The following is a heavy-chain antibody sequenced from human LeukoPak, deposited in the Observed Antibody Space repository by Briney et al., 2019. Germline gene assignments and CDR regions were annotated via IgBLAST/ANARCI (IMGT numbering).Heavy chain of an antibody. J-gene: IGHJ6*02. Sequence: GGSLRLSCAASGFTFSSPWTHWVRQAPGKGLEWVSRIDSAGSSTSYVDSVQGRFTISRDNSKNTVHLQMNGLRAGDTAVYYCARTIPFYYGMDVWGQGTTVIVSS. CDR2: IDSAGSST. V-gene: IGHV3-74*01. CDR3: ARTIPFYYGMDV. D-gene: IGHD2-2*02. CDR1: GFTFSSPW.